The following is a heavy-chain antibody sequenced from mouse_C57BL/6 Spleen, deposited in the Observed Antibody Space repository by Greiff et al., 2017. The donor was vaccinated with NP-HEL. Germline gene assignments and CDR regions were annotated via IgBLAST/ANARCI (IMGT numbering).Heavy chain of an antibody. CDR2: IDPSDSYT. CDR3: AREELTGTGRYFDY. V-gene: IGHV1-69*01. D-gene: IGHD4-1*01. J-gene: IGHJ2*01. CDR1: GYTFTSYW. Sequence: QVQLQQSGAELVMPGASVKLSCKASGYTFTSYWMHWVKQRPGQGLEWIGEIDPSDSYTNYNQKFKGKSTLTVDKSSSTAYMQLSSLTSEDSAVYYCAREELTGTGRYFDYWGQGTTLTVSS.